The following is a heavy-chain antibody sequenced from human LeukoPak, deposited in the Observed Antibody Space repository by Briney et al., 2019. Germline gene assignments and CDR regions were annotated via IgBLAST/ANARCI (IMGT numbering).Heavy chain of an antibody. Sequence: GGSLRLSCAASGFTFSSYKMNWVRQAPGKGLEWVAVISYDGSNKYYADSVKGRFTISRDNSKNTLYLQMNSLRAEDTAVYYCAKEIGGSPSSMDVWGKGTTVTVSS. D-gene: IGHD1-26*01. J-gene: IGHJ6*04. CDR2: ISYDGSNK. CDR1: GFTFSSYK. V-gene: IGHV3-30*18. CDR3: AKEIGGSPSSMDV.